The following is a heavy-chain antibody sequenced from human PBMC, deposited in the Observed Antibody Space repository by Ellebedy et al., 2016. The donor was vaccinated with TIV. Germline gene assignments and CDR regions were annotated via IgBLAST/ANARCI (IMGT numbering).Heavy chain of an antibody. CDR2: IKQDGSER. CDR1: GFSFSSYW. J-gene: IGHJ4*02. D-gene: IGHD4-23*01. V-gene: IGHV3-7*01. CDR3: ASHKDVLGGD. Sequence: GESLKISCAASGFSFSSYWMSWVRQAPGKELEWVANIKQDGSERYYVASVKGRFTISRDNAKNSLFLQMNSLRAEDTAVYFCASHKDVLGGDWGQGTLVTVSS.